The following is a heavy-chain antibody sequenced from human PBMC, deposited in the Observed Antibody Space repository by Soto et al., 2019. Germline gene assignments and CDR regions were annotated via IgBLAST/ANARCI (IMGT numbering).Heavy chain of an antibody. V-gene: IGHV4-39*01. Sequence: PSETLSLTCSVSGGSINSSSYFWGWVRQPPGKGLEWIGSIYYSGSTYYNPSLRSRVTISVDTSKNQFSLKLSSVTAADTAVFYCARHYSSGSRNWFDPWGQGTLVPVS. J-gene: IGHJ5*02. D-gene: IGHD6-19*01. CDR3: ARHYSSGSRNWFDP. CDR2: IYYSGST. CDR1: GGSINSSSYF.